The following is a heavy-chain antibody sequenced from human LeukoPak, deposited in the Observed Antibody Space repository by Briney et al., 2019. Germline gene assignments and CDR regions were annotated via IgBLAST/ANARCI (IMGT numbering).Heavy chain of an antibody. D-gene: IGHD3-22*01. CDR3: ARASNIYDSSGYYYTLDY. CDR1: GGTFGSYA. CDR2: IIPIFGTA. V-gene: IGHV1-69*13. Sequence: ASVKVSCKASGGTFGSYAISWVRQAPGQGLEWMGGIIPIFGTANYAQKFQGRVTITADESTSTAYMELSSLRSEDTAVYYCARASNIYDSSGYYYTLDYWGQGTLVTVSS. J-gene: IGHJ4*02.